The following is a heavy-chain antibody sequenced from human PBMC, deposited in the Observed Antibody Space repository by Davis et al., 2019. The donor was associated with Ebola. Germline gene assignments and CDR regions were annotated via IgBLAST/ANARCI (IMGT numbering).Heavy chain of an antibody. CDR3: AREATLDYDSPYYYYYGMDV. CDR2: IFYSGNT. CDR1: GDSIDNFY. D-gene: IGHD3-16*01. Sequence: MPSETLSLTCTVSGDSIDNFYWSWIRQPPGKGLEWIGYIFYSGNTNYNPSFKNRVTISVDMSKNQFSLKMNSVTAADTAVYYCAREATLDYDSPYYYYYGMDVWGQGTTVTVSS. V-gene: IGHV4-59*12. J-gene: IGHJ6*02.